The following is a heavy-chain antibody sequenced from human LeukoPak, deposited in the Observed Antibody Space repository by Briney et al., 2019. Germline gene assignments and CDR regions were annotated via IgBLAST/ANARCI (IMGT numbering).Heavy chain of an antibody. CDR1: GGTFSSYA. V-gene: IGHV1-69*13. J-gene: IGHJ3*02. CDR2: IIPIFGTA. CDR3: ATGAVLRFLEWSPTLDAFDI. Sequence: ASVKVSCKASGGTFSSYAISWVRQAPGQGLEWMGGIIPIFGTANYAQKFQGRVTITADESTSTAYMELSSLRSEDTAVYYCATGAVLRFLEWSPTLDAFDIWGQGTMVTVS. D-gene: IGHD3-3*01.